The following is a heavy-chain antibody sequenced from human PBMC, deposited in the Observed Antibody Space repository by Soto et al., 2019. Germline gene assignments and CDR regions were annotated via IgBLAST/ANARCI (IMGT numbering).Heavy chain of an antibody. CDR1: GFTFSSYA. V-gene: IGHV3-23*01. CDR2: ISGSGGST. CDR3: AKDRMSNYDILTGYYYGMDV. J-gene: IGHJ6*02. Sequence: EVQLLESGGGLVQPGGSLRLSCAASGFTFSSYAMSWVRQAPGKGLEWVSAISGSGGSTYYADSVKGRFTISRDNSKNTLYLQMNSLRAEDTAVYYCAKDRMSNYDILTGYYYGMDVWGQGTTVTVSS. D-gene: IGHD3-9*01.